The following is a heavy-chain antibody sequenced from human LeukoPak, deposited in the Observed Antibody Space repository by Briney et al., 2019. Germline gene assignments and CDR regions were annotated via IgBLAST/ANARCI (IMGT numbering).Heavy chain of an antibody. CDR2: MNPNSGNT. D-gene: IGHD5-18*01. CDR3: ARAVDTAPYYYYGMDV. J-gene: IGHJ6*02. CDR1: GYTFTSYD. V-gene: IGHV1-8*01. Sequence: ASVKVSCKASGYTFTSYDVNWVRQATGRGLEWMGWMNPNSGNTGYAQKFQGRVTMTRITSISTAYMELSSLRSEDTAVYYCARAVDTAPYYYYGMDVWGQGTTVIVSS.